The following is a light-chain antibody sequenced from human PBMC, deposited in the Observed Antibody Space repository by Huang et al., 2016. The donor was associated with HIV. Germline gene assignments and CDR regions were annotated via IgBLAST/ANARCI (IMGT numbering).Light chain of an antibody. J-gene: IGKJ4*01. V-gene: IGKV1D-13*01. CDR2: DAS. CDR3: QQFNHYPLT. Sequence: QLTQSPSSLSASVGDRVTITCRASQGIMNTLAWYQQKPGKAPKLLIYDASSLQTGAPSRFSGSGSGTDFTLTISSLQPEDCATYYCQQFNHYPLTFGGGTKVEIE. CDR1: QGIMNT.